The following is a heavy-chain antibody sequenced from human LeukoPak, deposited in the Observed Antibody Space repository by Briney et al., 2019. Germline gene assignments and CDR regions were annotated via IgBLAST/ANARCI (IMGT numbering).Heavy chain of an antibody. D-gene: IGHD2-15*01. J-gene: IGHJ1*01. CDR3: ARGPTGGSPEYFQH. CDR1: GVSFSGYY. Sequence: SETLSLTCAVYGVSFSGYYWSWLRQPPGKGLEWIGEINHSGSTNYNPSLKSRVTISVDTSKNQFSLKLSSVTAADTAVYYCARGPTGGSPEYFQHWGQGTLVTVSS. V-gene: IGHV4-34*01. CDR2: INHSGST.